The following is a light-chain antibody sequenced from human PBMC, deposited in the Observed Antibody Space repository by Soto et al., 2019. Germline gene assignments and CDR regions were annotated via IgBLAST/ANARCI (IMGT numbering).Light chain of an antibody. Sequence: EVVFTQAPGTLSLSPGATATLSSRASQFVSSTYLAWYQQRPGQAPRLLIYGASSRATGIPDRFSGGGSETDFTLTISRLESEESAVYYCQQYGISPFTFGGGTKVDI. J-gene: IGKJ4*01. V-gene: IGKV3-20*01. CDR3: QQYGISPFT. CDR2: GAS. CDR1: QFVSSTY.